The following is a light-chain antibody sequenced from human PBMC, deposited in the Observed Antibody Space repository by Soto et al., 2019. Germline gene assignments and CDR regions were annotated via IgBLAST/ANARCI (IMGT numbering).Light chain of an antibody. Sequence: DIQMTQSASSLSAYVGDRVTITCRASQSISSYLNWYQQKPGKAPKLLIYAASSLQSGVPSRFSGSGSGTDFTLTISSLQPEDFATYYCQQSYSTPGTFGGGTKVEIK. CDR3: QQSYSTPGT. CDR1: QSISSY. CDR2: AAS. J-gene: IGKJ4*01. V-gene: IGKV1-39*01.